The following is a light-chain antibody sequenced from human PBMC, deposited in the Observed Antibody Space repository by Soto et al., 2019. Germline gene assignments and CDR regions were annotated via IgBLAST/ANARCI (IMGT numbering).Light chain of an antibody. J-gene: IGKJ5*01. Sequence: EIVITQSPATLSVSPGERAALSVRASQSVSSKLAWYQQKPGQAPRLLIYGAFTRATGVPARFSGSGSGTEFTLTISGLKPEDFAVYYCQQYAGSPTFGQGTRLEIK. V-gene: IGKV3-15*01. CDR2: GAF. CDR1: QSVSSK. CDR3: QQYAGSPT.